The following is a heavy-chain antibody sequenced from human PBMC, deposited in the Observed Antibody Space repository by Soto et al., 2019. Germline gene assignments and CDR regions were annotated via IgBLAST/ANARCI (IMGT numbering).Heavy chain of an antibody. CDR1: GYTFTSYA. Sequence: QVQLVQSGAEVKKPGASVKVSCKASGYTFTSYAMHWVRQAPGQRLEWMGWINAGNGNTKYSQKFQGRVTITRDTSASTASRELSSLRSEDTAVSYCARDLGGWPDYWGQGTLVTVSS. V-gene: IGHV1-3*01. CDR3: ARDLGGWPDY. J-gene: IGHJ4*02. CDR2: INAGNGNT. D-gene: IGHD2-15*01.